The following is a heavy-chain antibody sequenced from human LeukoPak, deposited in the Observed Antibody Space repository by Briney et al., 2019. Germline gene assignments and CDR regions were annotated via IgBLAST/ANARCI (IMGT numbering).Heavy chain of an antibody. J-gene: IGHJ4*02. CDR3: ARARRDAYNDPSYFDY. CDR2: IYTSGST. CDR1: GGSVSSGTYY. Sequence: PSETLSLTCTVSGGSVSSGTYYWTWIRQPPGKELEYIGYIYTSGSTKYNPSLKSRVTISVDTPKNQFSLNLSSVTAADTAVYYCARARRDAYNDPSYFDYWGQGTLVAVSS. V-gene: IGHV4-61*01. D-gene: IGHD5-24*01.